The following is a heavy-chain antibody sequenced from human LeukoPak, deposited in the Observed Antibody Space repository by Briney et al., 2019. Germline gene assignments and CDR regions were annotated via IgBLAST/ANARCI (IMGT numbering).Heavy chain of an antibody. CDR1: GGSFSGYY. V-gene: IGHV4-34*01. CDR2: INHSGST. J-gene: IGHJ6*02. CDR3: ARSPVREVSNTHSHGMDV. D-gene: IGHD2-2*01. Sequence: PSETLSLTCAVYGGSFSGYYWSWIRQPPGKGLEWIGEINHSGSTNYNPSLKSRVTISVDTSKNQFSLKLSSVTAADTAVYYCARSPVREVSNTHSHGMDVWGQGTTVTVSS.